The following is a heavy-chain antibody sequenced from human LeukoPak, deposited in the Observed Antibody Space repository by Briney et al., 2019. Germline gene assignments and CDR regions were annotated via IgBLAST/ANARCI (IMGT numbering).Heavy chain of an antibody. Sequence: ASVKVSCKASGGTFSSYAISWVRQAPGQGLEWMGRIIPILGIANYAQKLQGRVTMTTDTSTSTAYMELRSLRSDDTAVYYCAGGYNWNEFLGGLFDYWGQGTLVTVSS. V-gene: IGHV1-69*04. J-gene: IGHJ4*02. D-gene: IGHD1-1*01. CDR1: GGTFSSYA. CDR3: AGGYNWNEFLGGLFDY. CDR2: IIPILGIA.